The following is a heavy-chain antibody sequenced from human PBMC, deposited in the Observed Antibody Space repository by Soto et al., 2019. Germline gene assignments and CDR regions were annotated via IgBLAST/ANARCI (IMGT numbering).Heavy chain of an antibody. CDR1: GFTFSGSA. J-gene: IGHJ6*03. CDR3: TRHDAKDYSNYYYYYYMDV. CDR2: IRSKANSYAT. Sequence: GGSLRLSCAASGFTFSGSAMHWVRQASGKGLEWVGRIRSKANSYATAYAASVKGRFTISRDDSKNTAYLQMNSLKTEDTAVYYCTRHDAKDYSNYYYYYYMDVWGKGTTVTVSS. D-gene: IGHD4-4*01. V-gene: IGHV3-73*01.